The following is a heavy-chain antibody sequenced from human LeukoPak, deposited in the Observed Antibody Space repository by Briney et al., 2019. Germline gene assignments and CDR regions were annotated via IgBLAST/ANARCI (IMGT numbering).Heavy chain of an antibody. CDR1: GGSFSGYY. CDR2: INHSGST. J-gene: IGHJ4*02. D-gene: IGHD3-10*01. V-gene: IGHV4-34*01. Sequence: PSETLSLACAVYGGSFSGYYWSWIRQPPGKGLEWIGEINHSGSTNYNPSLKSRVTISVDTSKNQFSLKLSSVTAADTAVYYCANLMVRGVTPNKADYWGQGTLVTVSS. CDR3: ANLMVRGVTPNKADY.